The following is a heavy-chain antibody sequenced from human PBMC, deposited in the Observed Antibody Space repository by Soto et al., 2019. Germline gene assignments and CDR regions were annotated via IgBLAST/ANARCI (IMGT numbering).Heavy chain of an antibody. CDR2: MNPNSGNT. Sequence: QVQLVQSGAEVKKPGASVKVSCKASGYTFTSYDINWVRQATGQGLEWMGWMNPNSGNTGYAQKFQGRVTMTRNTSISTDYMELSSLRSEDTAVYYCARRLRGTIFGVVTTNPDMDVWGKGTTVTVSS. D-gene: IGHD3-3*01. CDR3: ARRLRGTIFGVVTTNPDMDV. V-gene: IGHV1-8*01. CDR1: GYTFTSYD. J-gene: IGHJ6*03.